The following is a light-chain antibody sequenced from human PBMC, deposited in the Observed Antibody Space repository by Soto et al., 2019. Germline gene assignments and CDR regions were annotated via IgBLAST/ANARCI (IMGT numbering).Light chain of an antibody. J-gene: IGKJ2*02. Sequence: DIQMTQSPSTLSASVGDRVTITCRASQTISNWLAWYQQKPVKAPNLLIYKASSLQSGVPSRFSVSGSGTEFTLTISSLQPGDFATDYCQQYNGTFGQGTKLEIK. CDR3: QQYNGT. CDR1: QTISNW. CDR2: KAS. V-gene: IGKV1-5*03.